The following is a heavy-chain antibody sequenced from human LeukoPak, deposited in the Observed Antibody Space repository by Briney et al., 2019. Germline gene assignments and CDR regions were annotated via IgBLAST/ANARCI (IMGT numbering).Heavy chain of an antibody. D-gene: IGHD3-22*01. CDR3: AGIPYYYDSSIN. V-gene: IGHV3-30*03. CDR2: ISYDGSNK. Sequence: SGGSLRLSCGASGFTFSHYGVHWVRQAPGKGLEWVAVISYDGSNKYYADSVKGRFTISRDNSKNTVFLQMNSLRPDDTAVYYCAGIPYYYDSSINWGQGTLVTVSS. CDR1: GFTFSHYG. J-gene: IGHJ4*02.